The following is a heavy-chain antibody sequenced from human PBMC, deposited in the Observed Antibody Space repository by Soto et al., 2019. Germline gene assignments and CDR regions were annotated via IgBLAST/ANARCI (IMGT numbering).Heavy chain of an antibody. D-gene: IGHD3-10*01. V-gene: IGHV3-23*01. CDR1: GFTFSSYA. J-gene: IGHJ6*02. Sequence: GGSLRLSCAASGFTFSSYAMSWVRQAPGKGLEWVSAISGSGGSTYYADSVKGRFTISRDNSKNTLYLQMNSLRAEDTAVYYCAKDVILSLRYYPGMDVWGQGTTVTVSS. CDR2: ISGSGGST. CDR3: AKDVILSLRYYPGMDV.